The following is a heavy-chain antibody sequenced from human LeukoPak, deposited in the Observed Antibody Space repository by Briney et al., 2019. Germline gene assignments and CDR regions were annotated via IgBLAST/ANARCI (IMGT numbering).Heavy chain of an antibody. CDR3: ARARIAAAVPNWFDP. CDR2: ISSSSSYI. CDR1: GFTFSSYS. Sequence: GGSLRLSCAASGFTFSSYSMNWVRQAPGKGLEWVSSISSSSSYIYYADSVKGRFTISRDNSKNTLYLQMNSLRAEDTAVYYCARARIAAAVPNWFDPWGQGTLVTVSS. J-gene: IGHJ5*02. D-gene: IGHD6-13*01. V-gene: IGHV3-21*01.